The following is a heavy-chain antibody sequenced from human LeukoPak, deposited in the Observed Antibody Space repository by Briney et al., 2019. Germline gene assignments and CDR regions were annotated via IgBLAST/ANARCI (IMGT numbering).Heavy chain of an antibody. CDR3: ARTIFGVVIPTENWFDP. CDR2: IIPIFGTA. J-gene: IGHJ5*02. CDR1: GGTFSSYA. Sequence: SVKVSCKASGGTFSSYAISWVRQAPGQGLEWMGGIIPIFGTANYAQKFQGRVTITTDESTSTAYMELSSLRSEDTGVYYCARTIFGVVIPTENWFDPWGQGTLVTVSS. V-gene: IGHV1-69*05. D-gene: IGHD3-3*01.